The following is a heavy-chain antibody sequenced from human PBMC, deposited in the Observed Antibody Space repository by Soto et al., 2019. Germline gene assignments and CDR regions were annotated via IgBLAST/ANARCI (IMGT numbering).Heavy chain of an antibody. CDR3: ARELHGFGELFSSGYWFDP. V-gene: IGHV4-34*01. Sequence: SETLSLTCAVYGGSFSGYYWSWIRQPPGKGLEWIGEINHSGSTNYNPSLKSRVTISVDTSKNQFSLKLSSVTAADTAVYYCARELHGFGELFSSGYWFDPWGQGTLVTVSS. J-gene: IGHJ5*02. D-gene: IGHD3-10*01. CDR1: GGSFSGYY. CDR2: INHSGST.